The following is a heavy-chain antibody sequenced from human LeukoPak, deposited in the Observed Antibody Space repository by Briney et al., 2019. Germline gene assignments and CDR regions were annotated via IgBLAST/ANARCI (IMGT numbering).Heavy chain of an antibody. CDR1: GGTFSSYA. Sequence: TSVKVSCKASGGTFSSYAISWVRQAPGQGLEWMGGIIPIFGTANYAQKFQGRVTITADESTSTAYMELSSLRSEDTAVYYCARDADIVATIEYWYWGQGTLVTVSS. CDR2: IIPIFGTA. D-gene: IGHD5-12*01. V-gene: IGHV1-69*13. J-gene: IGHJ4*02. CDR3: ARDADIVATIEYWY.